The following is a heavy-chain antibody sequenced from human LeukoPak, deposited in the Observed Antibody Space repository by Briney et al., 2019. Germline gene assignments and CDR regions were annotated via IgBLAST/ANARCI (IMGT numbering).Heavy chain of an antibody. V-gene: IGHV3-7*03. CDR3: AGGNSMDV. Sequence: EGSLRLSCAVSGFPFSNSWMYWVRQAPGKGLEGVANINKDGGGISYVDSVKGRFIISRDSARNSLYLQMNSLRVEDTAVYFCAGGNSMDVWGKGTAVTVSS. CDR1: GFPFSNSW. D-gene: IGHD1/OR15-1a*01. J-gene: IGHJ6*04. CDR2: INKDGGGI.